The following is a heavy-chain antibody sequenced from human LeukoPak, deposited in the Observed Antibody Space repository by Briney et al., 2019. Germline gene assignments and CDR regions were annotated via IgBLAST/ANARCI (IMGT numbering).Heavy chain of an antibody. CDR2: IIPIFGTA. CDR1: GGTFSSYA. Sequence: SVKVSCKASGGTFSSYAISRVRQAPGQGLEWMGGIIPIFGTANYAQKFQGRVTITADESTSTAYMELSSLRSEDTAVYYCARDMGYGSGSYDWFDPWGQGTLVTVSS. D-gene: IGHD3-10*01. CDR3: ARDMGYGSGSYDWFDP. J-gene: IGHJ5*02. V-gene: IGHV1-69*13.